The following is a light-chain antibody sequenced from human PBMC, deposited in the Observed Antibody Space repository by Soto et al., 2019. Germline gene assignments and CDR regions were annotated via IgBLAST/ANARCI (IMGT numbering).Light chain of an antibody. CDR3: MQTIEIPLT. J-gene: IGKJ4*01. CDR2: EVS. CDR1: QSLLHSDGKTH. V-gene: IGKV2D-29*01. Sequence: DIVMTQTPLSLSVTPGQPASISCKSSQSLLHSDGKTHLYWYLQRPGQPPQLLISEVSDRFSGVPDRFSGSGSGTDFTLKISRVEAEDVGTFYCMQTIEIPLTFGGGTKVDIK.